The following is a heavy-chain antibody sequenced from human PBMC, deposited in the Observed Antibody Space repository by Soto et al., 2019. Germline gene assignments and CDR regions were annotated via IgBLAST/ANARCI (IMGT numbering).Heavy chain of an antibody. J-gene: IGHJ4*02. Sequence: QLQLQESGPGLVKPSETLSLTCTVSGGSISSSSYYWGWIRQPPGKGLEWIGSIYYSGSTYYNPSLKSRVTISVDTSKNQFSLKLSSVTAADTAVYYCARLLVGWDYGDRFFDYWGQGTLVTVSS. CDR1: GGSISSSSYY. V-gene: IGHV4-39*01. D-gene: IGHD4-17*01. CDR2: IYYSGST. CDR3: ARLLVGWDYGDRFFDY.